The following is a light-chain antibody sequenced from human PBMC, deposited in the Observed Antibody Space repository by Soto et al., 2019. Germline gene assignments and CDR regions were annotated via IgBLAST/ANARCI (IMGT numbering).Light chain of an antibody. CDR1: QSVSSD. Sequence: EMVMKQSPATLSVYTRERATLSCRASQSVSSDLAWYHQKPGQAPRLLIYGASTRATGIPARFSGSGSGTEFTLTINSLQSEDFAVYYCQQDNNRPRTFGQGTKVDFK. CDR3: QQDNNRPRT. V-gene: IGKV3-15*01. J-gene: IGKJ1*01. CDR2: GAS.